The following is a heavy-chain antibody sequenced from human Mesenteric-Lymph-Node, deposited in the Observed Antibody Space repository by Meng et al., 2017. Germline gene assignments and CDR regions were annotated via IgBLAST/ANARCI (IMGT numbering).Heavy chain of an antibody. J-gene: IGHJ4*02. CDR2: IKPNGGST. CDR1: GYTFTGYY. CDR3: ARDRAPYCNGGRCYFDY. Sequence: ASVKVSCKASGYTFTGYYMHWVRQAPGQGLEWMGMIKPNGGSTRYAQKFQGRVTITADKSTSTAYMELSRLRSEDTAVYYCARDRAPYCNGGRCYFDYWGQGTLVTVSS. V-gene: IGHV1-46*01. D-gene: IGHD2-15*01.